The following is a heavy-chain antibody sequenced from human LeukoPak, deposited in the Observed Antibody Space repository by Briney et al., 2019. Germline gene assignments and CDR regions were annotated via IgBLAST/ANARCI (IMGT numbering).Heavy chain of an antibody. V-gene: IGHV1-18*01. D-gene: IGHD3-9*01. CDR3: ARLRYFDWLQYAFDI. J-gene: IGHJ3*02. CDR2: ISGYNGNT. CDR1: GYTFTSYG. Sequence: ASVKVSCKASGYTFTSYGINWVRQAPGQGLEWMGWISGYNGNTKYAQKFQGRVTMTTDTSTSTAYMELRSLRSDDTAVYYCARLRYFDWLQYAFDIWGQGTMVTVSS.